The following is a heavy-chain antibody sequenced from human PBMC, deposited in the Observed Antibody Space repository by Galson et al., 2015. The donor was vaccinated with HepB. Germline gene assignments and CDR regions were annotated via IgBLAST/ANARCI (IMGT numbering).Heavy chain of an antibody. V-gene: IGHV7-4-1*02. CDR2: INTNTGNP. Sequence: VKVSCTASGYTFPRYALNWVRQAPGQGLAWVGWINTNTGNPTYAQDLTGRFVYSLDTSVSAAYLQISSLKAEDTSVYYCARDMVRGVIGYWGQGTLVTVSS. D-gene: IGHD3-10*01. CDR3: ARDMVRGVIGY. J-gene: IGHJ4*02. CDR1: GYTFPRYA.